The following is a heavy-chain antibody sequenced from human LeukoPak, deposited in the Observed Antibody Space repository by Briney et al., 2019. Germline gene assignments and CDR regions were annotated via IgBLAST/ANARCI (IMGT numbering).Heavy chain of an antibody. V-gene: IGHV4-34*01. J-gene: IGHJ4*02. CDR2: INHSGST. CDR3: ARGQSNSSGYYSSLAHLDY. D-gene: IGHD3-22*01. CDR1: GGSFSGYY. Sequence: SETLSLTCAVYGGSFSGYYWSWIRQPPGKGLEWIGEINHSGSTNYNPSLKSRVTISVDTSKNQFSLKLSSVTAADTAVYYCARGQSNSSGYYSSLAHLDYWGQRTLVTVSS.